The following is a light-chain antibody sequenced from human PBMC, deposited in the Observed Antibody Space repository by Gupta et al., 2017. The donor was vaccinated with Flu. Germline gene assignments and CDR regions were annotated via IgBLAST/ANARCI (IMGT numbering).Light chain of an antibody. Sequence: QPALTQPASVSGPPGRSITISCTGTSSDVGGYNYVSWFQHHPGKAPQLMIYEVITRPSGVSSRFSGSKSANTASLTISGLQAEDDADYYGSSYTSSNSWEFGGGTKLTVL. CDR2: EVI. CDR3: SSYTSSNSWE. V-gene: IGLV2-14*01. CDR1: SSDVGGYNY. J-gene: IGLJ3*02.